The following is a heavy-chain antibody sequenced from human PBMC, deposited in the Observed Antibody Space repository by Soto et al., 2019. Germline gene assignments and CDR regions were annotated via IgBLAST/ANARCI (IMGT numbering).Heavy chain of an antibody. J-gene: IGHJ6*02. Sequence: QMQLQESGPELVKPSQTLSLICTVSGYSMTSGGYYWSWIRHLPGKGLEWIGYIYYSGGTQFNPSLKSRVSMPVDTSKTQFSLRLSSVTAADTAVYYCATLLGSHQHYYFGIDVWGQGTTVTVSS. D-gene: IGHD2-2*01. CDR2: IYYSGGT. CDR3: ATLLGSHQHYYFGIDV. V-gene: IGHV4-31*03. CDR1: GYSMTSGGYY.